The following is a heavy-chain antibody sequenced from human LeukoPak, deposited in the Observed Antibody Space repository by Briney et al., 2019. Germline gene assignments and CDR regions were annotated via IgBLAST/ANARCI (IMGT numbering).Heavy chain of an antibody. Sequence: PGGSLRLSCAASGFIFNDYYLSWIRQAPGKGLEWVSYISGGSRYTDYADFGKRRFTISRDNAKNSLYLQMNSLRAEDTAVYYCARGRRIAAAGLYYFDYWGQGSLVTVSS. D-gene: IGHD6-13*01. V-gene: IGHV3-11*06. CDR3: ARGRRIAAAGLYYFDY. CDR1: GFIFNDYY. J-gene: IGHJ4*02. CDR2: ISGGSRYT.